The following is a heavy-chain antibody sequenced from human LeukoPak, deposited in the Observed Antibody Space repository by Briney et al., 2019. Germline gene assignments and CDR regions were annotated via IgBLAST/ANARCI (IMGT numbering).Heavy chain of an antibody. CDR3: TVFWSGNYQYFDV. J-gene: IGHJ6*04. CDR1: DFPFSASA. D-gene: IGHD3-3*01. CDR2: VGSRLNSYAT. Sequence: GGSLRLSCAASDFPFSASAMHWVRQASGKGLEWVGRVGSRLNSYATAYAASVKGRFTISRDDSKNTAYLQMNSLKTEDTAVYYCTVFWSGNYQYFDVWGKGTTVTVSS. V-gene: IGHV3-73*01.